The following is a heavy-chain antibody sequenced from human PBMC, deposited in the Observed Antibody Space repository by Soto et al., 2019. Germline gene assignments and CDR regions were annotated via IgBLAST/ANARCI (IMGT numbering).Heavy chain of an antibody. CDR1: GGSISSGGYY. J-gene: IGHJ4*02. V-gene: IGHV4-31*03. CDR2: IYYSGST. Sequence: QVQLQESGPGVVEPSQTLSLTCTVSGGSISSGGYYWSWIRQHPGKGLEWIGYIYYSGSTYYNPSLKSRVTISVDTSKNQFSLKLSSVTAADTAVYYCARLADEYGDYVVDYWGQGTLVTVSS. CDR3: ARLADEYGDYVVDY. D-gene: IGHD4-17*01.